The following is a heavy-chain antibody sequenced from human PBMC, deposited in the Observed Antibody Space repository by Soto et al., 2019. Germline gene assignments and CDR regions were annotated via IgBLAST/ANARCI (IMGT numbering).Heavy chain of an antibody. CDR3: ARDRTVGATRFYFDY. CDR2: IYHSGTT. Sequence: QVQLQESGPGLVKPSGTLSLTCAVSGGSLSSNNWWNWVRQPPGKGLECIGEIYHSGTTNYNPSLKRRVTMSVDKSNNQFSLKLTSVTAADTAVYYCARDRTVGATRFYFDYWGPGTLVTVSS. J-gene: IGHJ4*02. CDR1: GGSLSSNNW. D-gene: IGHD1-26*01. V-gene: IGHV4-4*02.